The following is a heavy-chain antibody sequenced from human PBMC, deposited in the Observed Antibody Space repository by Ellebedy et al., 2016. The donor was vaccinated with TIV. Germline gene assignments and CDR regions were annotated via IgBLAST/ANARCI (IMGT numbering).Heavy chain of an antibody. V-gene: IGHV1-69*06. Sequence: SVKVSXKASGNTVSSYALGWVRQAPGQGLEWTGQIIPVLGTTNYAQKFQGRVTITADKSTSTAYMELSSLRSEDTAVYYCARVFAYSDYGMDVWGQGTTVTVSS. J-gene: IGHJ6*02. CDR2: IIPVLGTT. CDR1: GNTVSSYA. D-gene: IGHD5-12*01. CDR3: ARVFAYSDYGMDV.